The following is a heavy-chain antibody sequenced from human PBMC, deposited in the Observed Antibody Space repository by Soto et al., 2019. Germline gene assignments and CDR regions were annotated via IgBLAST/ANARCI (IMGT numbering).Heavy chain of an antibody. CDR3: AKEKVDDFWSGYWNYMDV. V-gene: IGHV3-9*01. D-gene: IGHD3-3*01. J-gene: IGHJ6*03. CDR1: GFTFDDYA. Sequence: GGSLRLSCAASGFTFDDYAMHWVRQAPGKGLEWVSGISWNSGSIGYADSVKGRFTISRDNAKNSLYLQMNSLRAEDTALYYCAKEKVDDFWSGYWNYMDVWGKGTTVTVSS. CDR2: ISWNSGSI.